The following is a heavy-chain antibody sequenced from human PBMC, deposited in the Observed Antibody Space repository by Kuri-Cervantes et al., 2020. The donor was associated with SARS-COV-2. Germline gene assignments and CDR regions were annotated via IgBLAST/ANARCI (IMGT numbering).Heavy chain of an antibody. CDR3: ARIPGYSSGWLAFDI. V-gene: IGHV3-7*04. Sequence: GGSLRLSCSASGFTFSSYVMSWVRQAPGKGLEWVDNIKQDGSEKYYVDSVKGRFTISRDNAKNSLYLQMNSLRAEDTAVYYCARIPGYSSGWLAFDIWGQGTMVTVSS. J-gene: IGHJ3*02. CDR2: IKQDGSEK. D-gene: IGHD6-19*01. CDR1: GFTFSSYV.